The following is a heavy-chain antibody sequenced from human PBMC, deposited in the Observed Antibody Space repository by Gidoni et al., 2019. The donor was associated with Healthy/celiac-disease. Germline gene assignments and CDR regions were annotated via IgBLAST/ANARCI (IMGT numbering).Heavy chain of an antibody. D-gene: IGHD3-3*01. CDR1: GFSLSTSGVG. CDR2: IYWDDDK. CDR3: AQEDTYYDFWSGYYTRWFDP. Sequence: QIPLKESGPTLVKPTQTLTLPCTFSGFSLSTSGVGVGVIRQPPGKALEWLALIYWDDDKRYSPSLKSRLTITKDTSKNQVVLTMTNMDPVDTATYYCAQEDTYYDFWSGYYTRWFDPWGQGTLVTVSS. V-gene: IGHV2-5*02. J-gene: IGHJ5*02.